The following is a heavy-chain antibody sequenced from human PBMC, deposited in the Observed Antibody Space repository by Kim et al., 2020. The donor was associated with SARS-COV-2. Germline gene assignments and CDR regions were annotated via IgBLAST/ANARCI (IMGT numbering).Heavy chain of an antibody. V-gene: IGHV3-48*03. CDR2: ISSSGSTI. CDR1: GFTFSSYE. CDR3: ARDGIGSVGATLYYYYGMDV. D-gene: IGHD1-26*01. J-gene: IGHJ6*02. Sequence: GGSLRLSCAASGFTFSSYEMNWVRQAPGKGLEWVSYISSSGSTIYYADSVKGRFTISRDNAKNSLYLQMNSLRAEDTAVYYCARDGIGSVGATLYYYYGMDVWGQGTTVTVSS.